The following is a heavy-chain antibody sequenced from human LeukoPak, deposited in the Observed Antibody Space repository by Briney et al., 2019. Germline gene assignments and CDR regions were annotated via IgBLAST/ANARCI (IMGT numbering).Heavy chain of an antibody. J-gene: IGHJ4*02. V-gene: IGHV3-30*18. CDR1: GFTFSSYG. CDR3: AKDPTGDFDY. Sequence: GGSLRLSCAASGFTFSSYGMHWVRQAPGKGLEWVAVISYDGSNKYHADSVKGRFTISRDNSKNTLYLQMNSPRAEDTAVYYCAKDPTGDFDYWGQGTLVTVSS. CDR2: ISYDGSNK.